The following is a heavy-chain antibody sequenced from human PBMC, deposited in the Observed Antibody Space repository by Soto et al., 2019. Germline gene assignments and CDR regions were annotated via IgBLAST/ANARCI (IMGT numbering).Heavy chain of an antibody. V-gene: IGHV4-34*02. CDR2: INHSGST. CDR3: ARGQWLPRGEY. D-gene: IGHD6-19*01. J-gene: IGHJ4*02. CDR1: GGSFSGFF. Sequence: QVQLQKWGAGLLKPSETLSLTCAVHGGSFSGFFWTWIRQPPGKGLEWIGEINHSGSTNYNPSLKSRVTISVDTSENQFSLRLTSVTAADTAVYYCARGQWLPRGEYWGQGTLVTVSS.